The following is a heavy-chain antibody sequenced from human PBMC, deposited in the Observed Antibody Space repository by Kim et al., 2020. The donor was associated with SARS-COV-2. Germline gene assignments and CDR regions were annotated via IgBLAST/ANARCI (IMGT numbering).Heavy chain of an antibody. D-gene: IGHD6-19*01. CDR2: ISTSSSYK. J-gene: IGHJ5*01. CDR1: GFTFSDYY. Sequence: GGSLRLSCEASGFTFSDYYMTWIRQTPRKGLEWVSSISTSSSYKYYADSVKGRFIISRDNDNNSLYLQMSSLRAEDTAVYFCARDPSGSNWFDSWGQGTLVSVPS. CDR3: ARDPSGSNWFDS. V-gene: IGHV3-11*06.